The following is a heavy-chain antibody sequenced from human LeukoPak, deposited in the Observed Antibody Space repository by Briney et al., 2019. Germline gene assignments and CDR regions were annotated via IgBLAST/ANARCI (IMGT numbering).Heavy chain of an antibody. J-gene: IGHJ4*02. CDR1: GLTFSSYG. V-gene: IGHV3-30*02. CDR3: AKDMIATVTYRAGFDY. CDR2: IRYDGSNK. D-gene: IGHD4-17*01. Sequence: PGGSLRLSCAASGLTFSSYGMHWVRQAPGKGLEWVAFIRYDGSNKYYADSVKGRFTISRDNSKNTLYLQMNSLRAEDTALYYCAKDMIATVTYRAGFDYWGQGTLVTVSS.